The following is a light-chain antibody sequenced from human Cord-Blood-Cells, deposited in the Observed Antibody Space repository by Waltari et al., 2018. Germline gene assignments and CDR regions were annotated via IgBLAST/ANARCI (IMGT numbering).Light chain of an antibody. CDR2: DVS. CDR1: SSDVGGYNF. CDR3: CSYAGSWV. J-gene: IGLJ3*02. V-gene: IGLV2-11*01. Sequence: QPALTQPRSVSGSPVQSVTISCPATSSDVGGYNFVSWYQQHPGKAPKLMIYDVSKRPSGVPDRFSGSKSGNTASLTISGLQAEDEADYYCCSYAGSWVFGGGTKLTVL.